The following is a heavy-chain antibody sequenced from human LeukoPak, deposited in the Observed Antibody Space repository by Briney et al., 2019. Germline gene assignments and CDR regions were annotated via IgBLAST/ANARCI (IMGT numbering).Heavy chain of an antibody. V-gene: IGHV4-59*01. CDR2: IYYSGST. J-gene: IGHJ4*02. D-gene: IGHD3-3*01. Sequence: SETLSLTCTVSGGSISSYYWSWIRQPPGKGLEWIGHIYYSGSTNYNPSLKSRVTISVDTSKNQFSLKLSSVTAADTAVYYCATIGVVIRALDYWGQGTLVAVSS. CDR1: GGSISSYY. CDR3: ATIGVVIRALDY.